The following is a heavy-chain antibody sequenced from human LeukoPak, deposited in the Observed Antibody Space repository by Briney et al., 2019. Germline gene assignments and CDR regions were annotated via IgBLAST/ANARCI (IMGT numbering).Heavy chain of an antibody. J-gene: IGHJ5*02. CDR3: ARSSRVLTWIQVDP. CDR1: GGSISSYY. D-gene: IGHD5-18*01. CDR2: IYTSGST. V-gene: IGHV4-4*07. Sequence: SETLSLTCTVSGGSISSYYWSWIRQPAGKGLEWIGRIYTSGSTNYNPSLKSRVTMSVDTSQNQFSLKLSSVTAADTAVYYCARSSRVLTWIQVDPWGQGTLVTVSS.